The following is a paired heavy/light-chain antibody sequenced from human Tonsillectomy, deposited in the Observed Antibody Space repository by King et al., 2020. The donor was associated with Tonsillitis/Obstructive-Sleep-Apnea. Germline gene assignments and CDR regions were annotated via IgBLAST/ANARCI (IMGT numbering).Heavy chain of an antibody. J-gene: IGHJ3*02. CDR3: ARRMTGNTGVFDI. CDR2: IYYSGST. V-gene: IGHV4-39*01. Sequence: QLQLQESGPGLVKPSETLSLTCTVSGGSISSSIYYWGWVRQPPGKGLEWIGTIYYSGSTYYNPSLESRVTLSVDTSKNQFSLNLSAVTAADTAVYYCARRMTGNTGVFDIWGQGAMVTVSS. D-gene: IGHD1-20*01. CDR1: GGSISSSIYY.
Light chain of an antibody. V-gene: IGKV1-8*01. Sequence: AIRMTQSPSSLSASTGDRVNITCRASQGISSYLAWYQQKPGKAPKLLIYAASTLQAGVPSRFSGSGSGTDFTLTISCLQSVDFATYYCQQYYSYPYIFGQGTKLEIK. J-gene: IGKJ2*01. CDR1: QGISSY. CDR2: AAS. CDR3: QQYYSYPYI.